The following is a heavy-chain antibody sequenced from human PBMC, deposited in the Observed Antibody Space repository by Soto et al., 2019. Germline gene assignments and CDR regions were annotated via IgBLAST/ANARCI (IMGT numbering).Heavy chain of an antibody. D-gene: IGHD5-12*01. Sequence: PSETLSLTCTVSGDSISNYYCSWIRQSPGKGLEWIGYIYYSGSTKYNPSLKSRVTISIDKSKNQFSLKLTSVTAADTAVYYCAKANSGYGSFDHWGQGMLVNVSS. CDR2: IYYSGST. CDR1: GDSISNYY. CDR3: AKANSGYGSFDH. V-gene: IGHV4-59*01. J-gene: IGHJ4*02.